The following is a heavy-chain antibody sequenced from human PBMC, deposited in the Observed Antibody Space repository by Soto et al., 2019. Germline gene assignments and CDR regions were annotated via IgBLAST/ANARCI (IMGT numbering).Heavy chain of an antibody. CDR1: GLIFSDYG. J-gene: IGHJ4*02. D-gene: IGHD6-13*01. CDR2: IYYDGSKT. Sequence: QVQLVESGGGVVQPGRSLRLSCAASGLIFSDYGMHWVRQAPGKGLEWVAVIYYDGSKTYYADSVRGRFTISRDNSRSTLYLQMNSLRVDDTAVYYCARDLHSKYFDCWGQGTLVTVSS. CDR3: ARDLHSKYFDC. V-gene: IGHV3-33*01.